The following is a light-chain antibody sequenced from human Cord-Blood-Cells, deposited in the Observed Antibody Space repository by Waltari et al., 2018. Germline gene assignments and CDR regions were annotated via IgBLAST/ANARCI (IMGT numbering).Light chain of an antibody. V-gene: IGKV3-20*01. CDR2: GAS. J-gene: IGKJ4*01. CDR1: QSFSSSY. CDR3: QQYGSSPT. Sequence: EIVLTQSPGTLSLSPGESASLSCRASQSFSSSYLAWYQQTPGQAPRPLISGASSRATGIPDRFSGSGSGTDFTLTISRLEPEDFAVYYFQQYGSSPTFGGGTKVEIK.